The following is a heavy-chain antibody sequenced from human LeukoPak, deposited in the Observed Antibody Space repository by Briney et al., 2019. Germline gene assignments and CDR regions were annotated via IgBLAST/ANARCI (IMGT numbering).Heavy chain of an antibody. Sequence: SETLSLTCTVSGGSMSGYFWSWIRQPPGKGLEWIGYIYYSGSTNYNPSLKSRVTISVDTSKNQFSLKLSSVTAADTAVYYCATDMVRGVITTYYFDYWGQGTLVTVSS. J-gene: IGHJ4*02. D-gene: IGHD3-10*01. CDR1: GGSMSGYF. CDR2: IYYSGST. V-gene: IGHV4-59*01. CDR3: ATDMVRGVITTYYFDY.